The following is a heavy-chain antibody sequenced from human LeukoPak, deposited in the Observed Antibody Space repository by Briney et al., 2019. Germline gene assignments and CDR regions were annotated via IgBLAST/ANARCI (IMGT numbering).Heavy chain of an antibody. Sequence: SQTLSLTCAISGDSVSSDTAAWNWIRQSPSRGLEWLGRTYYRSQWGHDFAFFVKNRIRVDADTSRNQFSLHLNSVTPEDTAICYCARQPDQQPASFDYWGQGTLVTVSS. CDR2: TYYRSQWGH. CDR3: ARQPDQQPASFDY. V-gene: IGHV6-1*01. J-gene: IGHJ4*02. CDR1: GDSVSSDTAA. D-gene: IGHD6-13*01.